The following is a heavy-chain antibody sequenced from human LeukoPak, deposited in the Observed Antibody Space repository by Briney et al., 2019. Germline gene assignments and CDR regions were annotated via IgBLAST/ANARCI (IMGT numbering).Heavy chain of an antibody. D-gene: IGHD3-9*01. CDR2: IYYSGST. CDR1: GGSISSHY. CDR3: ARGYDILTGCLDY. Sequence: SETLSLTCTVSGGSISSHYWSWIRQPPGKGLEWLGYIYYSGSTNYNPSLKSRVTISVDTSKNQFSLKLSSVTAADTAVYYCARGYDILTGCLDYWGQGTLVTVSS. V-gene: IGHV4-59*11. J-gene: IGHJ4*02.